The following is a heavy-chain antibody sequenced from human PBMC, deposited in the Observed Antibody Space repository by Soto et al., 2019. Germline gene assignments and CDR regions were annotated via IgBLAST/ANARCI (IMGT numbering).Heavy chain of an antibody. D-gene: IGHD6-13*01. J-gene: IGHJ5*01. Sequence: QLQLQESGPGLVKPSETLSLTCTVSGGSISSSSYYWGWIRQPPGKGLEWIGSIYYSGSTYDNAALRSRVTISLDTSKNQLSLKLTSVTAADTVMYYCARHVWNIAAAKCWLDCWGQGTLVTVSS. CDR2: IYYSGST. CDR3: ARHVWNIAAAKCWLDC. V-gene: IGHV4-39*01. CDR1: GGSISSSSYY.